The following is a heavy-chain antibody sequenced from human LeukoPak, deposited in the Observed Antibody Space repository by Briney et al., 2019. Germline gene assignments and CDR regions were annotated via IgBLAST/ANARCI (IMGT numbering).Heavy chain of an antibody. V-gene: IGHV4-31*03. J-gene: IGHJ4*02. CDR3: ARVMVLYYFDY. Sequence: SETLSLTCTVSGGSISSGDYSWSWIRQHPGMGLEWIGYIYYSGSTYYNPSLKSRVTISVDTSMHQFSLKLSSVTAADTAVYFCARVMVLYYFDYWGQGTLVTVSS. CDR2: IYYSGST. CDR1: GGSISSGDYS. D-gene: IGHD3-10*01.